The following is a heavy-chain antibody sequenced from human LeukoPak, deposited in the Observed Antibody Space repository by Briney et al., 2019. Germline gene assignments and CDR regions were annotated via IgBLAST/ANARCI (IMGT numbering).Heavy chain of an antibody. J-gene: IGHJ3*02. CDR2: ISSSSSYI. D-gene: IGHD3-22*01. V-gene: IGHV3-21*01. Sequence: GESLKISCKGSGYSFTSYWIGWVRQAPGKGLEWVSSISSSSSYIYYADSVKGRFTTSRDNAKNSLYLQMNSLRAEDTAVYYCARDQYYYDSNAFDIWGQGTMVTVSS. CDR1: GYSFTSYW. CDR3: ARDQYYYDSNAFDI.